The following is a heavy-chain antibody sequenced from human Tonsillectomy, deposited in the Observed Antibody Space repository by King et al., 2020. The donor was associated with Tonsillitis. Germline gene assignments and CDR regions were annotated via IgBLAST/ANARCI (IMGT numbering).Heavy chain of an antibody. Sequence: QLVQSGSELKKAGASVRVSCKASGYDFISYAMSWERQAPGQGLECMGWINTNTGNPTYAQGFTGRFVFSLDTSVSTAYLQINSLQAEDTAFYYCARSPFSDPFDYWGQGTLVTVSS. V-gene: IGHV7-4-1*02. D-gene: IGHD2-21*02. CDR2: INTNTGNP. J-gene: IGHJ4*02. CDR3: ARSPFSDPFDY. CDR1: GYDFISYA.